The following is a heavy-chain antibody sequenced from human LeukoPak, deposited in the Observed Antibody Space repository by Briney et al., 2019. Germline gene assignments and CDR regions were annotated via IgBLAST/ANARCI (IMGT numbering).Heavy chain of an antibody. CDR1: GFTVSRNY. J-gene: IGHJ4*02. D-gene: IGHD6-19*01. CDR2: IYSGDRT. Sequence: GGSLRLSCAVSGFTVSRNYMSWVRQAPGKGLEWVSVIYSGDRTYYADSVKGRFTISRDNSKNTLYLQTNSLRADDTALYYCARVDSGWYYFDYWGQGTLVTVSS. CDR3: ARVDSGWYYFDY. V-gene: IGHV3-66*01.